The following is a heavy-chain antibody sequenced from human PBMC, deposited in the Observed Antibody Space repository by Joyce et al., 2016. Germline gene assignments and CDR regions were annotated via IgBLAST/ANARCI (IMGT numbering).Heavy chain of an antibody. D-gene: IGHD1-1*01. V-gene: IGHV3-30-3*01. Sequence: QVQLVESGGGVVQPGRSLRLSCAASGFNFNSSAIYWVRQAPGKGLEWVSLISSDGISEYYADSVKGRFTLSRDNSRNMAHLQMNGLKLDDTAMYYCARGGTANWSKDDPFDAWGQGTVVTVSS. CDR2: ISSDGISE. CDR1: GFNFNSSA. J-gene: IGHJ3*01. CDR3: ARGGTANWSKDDPFDA.